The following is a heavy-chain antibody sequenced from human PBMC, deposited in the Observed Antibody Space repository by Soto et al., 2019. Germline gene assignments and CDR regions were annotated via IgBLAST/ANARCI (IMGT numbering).Heavy chain of an antibody. CDR2: VTGSGYTT. Sequence: GGSLRLSCAASGITFSNYAMSWVRQAPGKGLEWLSAVTGSGYTTYYADSVKGRFTISRDNSKNTLYLQMNSLRGEDTGVYYCAKDQHPYSGSFFGDFDYWGQGTLVTVSS. D-gene: IGHD1-26*01. J-gene: IGHJ4*02. V-gene: IGHV3-23*01. CDR1: GITFSNYA. CDR3: AKDQHPYSGSFFGDFDY.